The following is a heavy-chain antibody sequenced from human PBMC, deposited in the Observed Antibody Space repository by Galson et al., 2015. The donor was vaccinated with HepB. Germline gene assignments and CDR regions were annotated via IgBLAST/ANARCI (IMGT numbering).Heavy chain of an antibody. J-gene: IGHJ6*02. CDR2: IIALYGTP. CDR1: GGIYSNSA. V-gene: IGHV1-69*13. D-gene: IGHD2-2*01. Sequence: SVKVSCKASGGIYSNSAISWVRQTPGQGLEWMGGIIALYGTPRYAQKFQGRVTITADGSTSTVYMQLSSLRSEDTAVYYCARGQCNSNSCYEGDLYYGMDMWGPGTTVTVSS. CDR3: ARGQCNSNSCYEGDLYYGMDM.